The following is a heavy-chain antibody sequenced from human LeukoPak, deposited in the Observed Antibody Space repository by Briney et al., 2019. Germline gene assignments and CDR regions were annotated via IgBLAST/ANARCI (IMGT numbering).Heavy chain of an antibody. D-gene: IGHD4-17*01. CDR1: GGSFSGYY. Sequence: PSEILSLTCAVYGGSFSGYYWSWIRQPPGKGLEWIGEINHSGSTNYNPSLKSRVTMSVDTSKNQFSLKLSSVTAADTAVYYCARRGAGPSQRYFDLWGRGTLVTVSS. J-gene: IGHJ2*01. V-gene: IGHV4-34*01. CDR3: ARRGAGPSQRYFDL. CDR2: INHSGST.